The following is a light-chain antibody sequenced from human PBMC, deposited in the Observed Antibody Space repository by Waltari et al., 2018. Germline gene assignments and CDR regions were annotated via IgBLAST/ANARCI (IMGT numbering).Light chain of an antibody. V-gene: IGKV2D-29*02. CDR3: VESMALACS. CDR2: RGS. J-gene: IGKJ2*04. CDR1: QRLLHSHGNTC. Sequence: DIVITQTPLSLSIAPGEPASISCRSSQRLLHSHGNTCLHWYLQKPGQSPQLLIHRGSIRASGGADRFSGSGSGADCTQKISKGGAGDGGVYYGVESMALACSFGQGTRVEI.